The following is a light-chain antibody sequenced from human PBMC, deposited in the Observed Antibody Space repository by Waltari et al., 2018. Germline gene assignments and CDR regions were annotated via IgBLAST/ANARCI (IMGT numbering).Light chain of an antibody. V-gene: IGKV4-1*01. CDR2: WAS. Sequence: IVMTQSPDYLAVSLGERANIDCNSRQRILSRANNQTYLAWLQQKPGQPPKLLIYWASTGDSGVANRIRGGGAGTDLTLTSSRLQAEVVAVYYCQQYYSTPLTFGQGTKVEIK. CDR3: QQYYSTPLT. CDR1: QRILSRANNQTY. J-gene: IGKJ1*01.